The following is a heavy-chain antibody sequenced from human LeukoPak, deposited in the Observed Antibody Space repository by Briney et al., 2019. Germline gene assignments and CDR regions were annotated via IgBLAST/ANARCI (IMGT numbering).Heavy chain of an antibody. CDR2: ISVDGETT. J-gene: IGHJ4*02. Sequence: GGSLRLSCAVSGFSVGNSGMSWVRQAPAKGLEWTSAISVDGETTYYVDSVKGRFIISRDNSKNTLFLQLSSLRAEDTAVYYCAQGYSSGWYPNWGQGSLVSVSS. D-gene: IGHD6-19*01. CDR3: AQGYSSGWYPN. CDR1: GFSVGNSG. V-gene: IGHV3-23*01.